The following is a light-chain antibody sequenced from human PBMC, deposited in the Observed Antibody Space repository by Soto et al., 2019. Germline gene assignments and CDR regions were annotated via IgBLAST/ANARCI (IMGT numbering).Light chain of an antibody. CDR3: QQYGNSPPET. J-gene: IGKJ5*01. CDR2: GAS. CDR1: QSVSSNY. V-gene: IGKV3-20*01. Sequence: ETVLTQSPGTLALSPGERATRSCRASQSVSSNYLAWYQQKPGQAPRLLIYGASSRATGIPGRFSGSGSGTDFTLTISRLEPEDFAVYYCQQYGNSPPETFGQGTQREIK.